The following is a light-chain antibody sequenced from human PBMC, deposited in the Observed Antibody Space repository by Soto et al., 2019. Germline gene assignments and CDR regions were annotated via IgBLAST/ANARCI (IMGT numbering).Light chain of an antibody. CDR1: QSISSS. J-gene: IGKJ5*01. V-gene: IGKV1-39*01. Sequence: DIQMTQSPSSLSASVGDRVTITCRASQSISSSLNWYQQKPGKAPNLLIYAASSLQSGVPSWFGGSGSGTDFTLTISSLQPEDFATYYCQQSYSTPITFGQGTRLEIK. CDR3: QQSYSTPIT. CDR2: AAS.